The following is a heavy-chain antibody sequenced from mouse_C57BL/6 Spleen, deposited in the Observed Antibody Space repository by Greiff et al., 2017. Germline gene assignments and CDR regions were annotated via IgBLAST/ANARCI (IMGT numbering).Heavy chain of an antibody. J-gene: IGHJ4*01. CDR2: IDPEDGET. CDR3: ARDYGSSYVDYAMDY. CDR1: GFNIKDYY. V-gene: IGHV14-2*01. Sequence: EVQVVESGAELVKPGASVKLSCTASGFNIKDYYMHWVKQRTEQGLEWIGRIDPEDGETKYAPKFQGKATITADTSSNTAYLQLSSLTSEDTAVYYCARDYGSSYVDYAMDYWGQGTSVTVSS. D-gene: IGHD1-1*01.